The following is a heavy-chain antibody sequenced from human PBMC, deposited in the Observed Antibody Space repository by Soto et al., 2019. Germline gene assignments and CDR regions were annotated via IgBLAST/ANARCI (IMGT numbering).Heavy chain of an antibody. J-gene: IGHJ4*02. CDR1: GGTFSSYT. CDR3: ARGLDYGDYVDY. D-gene: IGHD4-17*01. Sequence: QVQLVQSGAEVKKPGSSVKVSCKASGGTFSSYTISWVRQAPGQGLEWMGRIIPILGIANYAQKFQGRVXIXAXXSTSTAYMELSSLRSEDTAVYYCARGLDYGDYVDYWGQGTLVTVSS. V-gene: IGHV1-69*02. CDR2: IIPILGIA.